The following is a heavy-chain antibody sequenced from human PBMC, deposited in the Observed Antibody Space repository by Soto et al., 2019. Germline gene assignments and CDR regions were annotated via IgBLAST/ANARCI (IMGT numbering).Heavy chain of an antibody. CDR2: LIPILGIA. Sequence: QVQLVQSGAEVKKPGSSVKVSCKASGGTFSSYTISWVRQAPGQGREWMGRLIPILGIANYAQKFQGRVTITADKSTNTAYMELSSLRSEDTAVYYCAREEYYYGSGAFFDYRGQGTLVTVSS. CDR3: AREEYYYGSGAFFDY. J-gene: IGHJ4*02. D-gene: IGHD3-10*01. CDR1: GGTFSSYT. V-gene: IGHV1-69*08.